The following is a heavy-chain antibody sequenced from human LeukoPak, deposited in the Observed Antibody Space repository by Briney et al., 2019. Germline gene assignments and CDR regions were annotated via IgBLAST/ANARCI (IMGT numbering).Heavy chain of an antibody. J-gene: IGHJ4*02. CDR3: ARQGRITIFGVVTAGYYFDY. CDR2: IYYSGST. V-gene: IGHV4-59*08. CDR1: GGSISSYY. Sequence: PETLSLTCTVSGGSISSYYWSWIRQPPGKGLGWVGYIYYSGSTNYNPSLKSRVTISVDTSKNQFSLKLSSVTAADTAVYYCARQGRITIFGVVTAGYYFDYWGQGTLVSVSS. D-gene: IGHD3-3*01.